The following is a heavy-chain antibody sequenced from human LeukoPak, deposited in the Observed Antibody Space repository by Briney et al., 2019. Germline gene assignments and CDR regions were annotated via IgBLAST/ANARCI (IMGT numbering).Heavy chain of an antibody. D-gene: IGHD2-2*01. CDR2: IIPIFGTA. Sequence: SVKVSCKASGYTFTSYAMHWVRQAPGQGLEWMGGIIPIFGTANYAQKFQGRVTITADESTSTAYMELSSLRSEDTAVYYCARPKRPLGYCSSTSCYYYGMDVWGQGTTVSVSS. J-gene: IGHJ6*02. CDR3: ARPKRPLGYCSSTSCYYYGMDV. CDR1: GYTFTSYA. V-gene: IGHV1-69*13.